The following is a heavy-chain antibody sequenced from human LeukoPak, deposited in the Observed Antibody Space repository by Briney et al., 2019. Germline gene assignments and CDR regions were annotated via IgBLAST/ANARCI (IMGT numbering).Heavy chain of an antibody. CDR2: INTNTGNP. J-gene: IGHJ3*02. V-gene: IGHV7-4-1*02. CDR3: ARDQRLIQLWLSEGMAFDI. CDR1: GYTFTSYA. D-gene: IGHD5-18*01. Sequence: ASVKVSCKASGYTFTSYAMNWVRQAPGQGLEWMGWINTNTGNPTYAQGFTGRFVFSLDTSVSTAYLQISSLRSEDMAVYYCARDQRLIQLWLSEGMAFDIWGQGTMVTVSS.